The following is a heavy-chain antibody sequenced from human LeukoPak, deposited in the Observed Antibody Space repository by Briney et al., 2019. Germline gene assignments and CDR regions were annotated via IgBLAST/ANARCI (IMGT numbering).Heavy chain of an antibody. Sequence: PGGSLRLSCALSGDSISSHYMHWVRHAPGKGLEWVSVIYSGGSTYYADSVKGRFNISRHNSKNMLYLQMDSLRAETTAVYYCARSMTARLNFYYWGQRNPVTLSS. V-gene: IGHV3-53*04. CDR3: ARSMTARLNFYY. CDR2: IYSGGST. J-gene: IGHJ4*02. CDR1: GDSISSHY.